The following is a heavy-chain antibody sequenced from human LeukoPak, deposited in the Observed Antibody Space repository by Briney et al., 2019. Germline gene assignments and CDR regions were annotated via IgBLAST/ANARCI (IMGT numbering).Heavy chain of an antibody. CDR1: GYTFTSYA. V-gene: IGHV1-3*01. CDR2: INAGNGNT. CDR3: ARLDTYGGYFDY. J-gene: IGHJ4*02. Sequence: GASVKVSCKASGYTFTSYAMHWVRQAPGQRLEWMGWINAGNGNTKYSQKFQGRVTITRDTSASTAYMELSSLRSEDTAEYYCARLDTYGGYFDYWGQGTLVTVSS. D-gene: IGHD3-16*01.